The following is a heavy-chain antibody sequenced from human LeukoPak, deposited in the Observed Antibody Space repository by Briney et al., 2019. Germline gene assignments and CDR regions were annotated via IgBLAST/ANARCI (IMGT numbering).Heavy chain of an antibody. Sequence: PGGSLRLSCAASGLTFSNYWMSWVRQAPGKGLEWVANIKEDGSAKYYVDSVKGRFTISRDNAKNSLYLQMNSLRAEDTAVYYCATEVYYYMDVWGKGNTVTVSS. CDR1: GLTFSNYW. J-gene: IGHJ6*03. CDR3: ATEVYYYMDV. V-gene: IGHV3-7*01. CDR2: IKEDGSAK.